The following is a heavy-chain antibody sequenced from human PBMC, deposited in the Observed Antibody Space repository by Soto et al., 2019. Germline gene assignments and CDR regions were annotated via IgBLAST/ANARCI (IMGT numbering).Heavy chain of an antibody. D-gene: IGHD2-21*01. J-gene: IGHJ4*02. CDR2: IHYSGST. CDR1: GGSVSIGTYY. Sequence: QVQLQESGPGLVKPSEILSLTCTVPGGSVSIGTYYWSWIRKPPGKGLEWIGLIHYSGSTTYNPSRKSRATMSIDTSKNQFSLKLTTVNAADTAEYYCTRGGDAYKNGHWGQGTLVTVSS. CDR3: TRGGDAYKNGH. V-gene: IGHV4-61*01.